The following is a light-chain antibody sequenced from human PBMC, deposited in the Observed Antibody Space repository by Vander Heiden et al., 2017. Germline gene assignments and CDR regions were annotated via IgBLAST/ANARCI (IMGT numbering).Light chain of an antibody. CDR3: NSRDSSGNHLSV. CDR2: GKN. J-gene: IGLJ3*02. Sequence: SSELTQDPAVSVALGQTVRITCQGDSLRSYYASWYQQKPGQAPGLVIYGKNNRLSGIPDRFSGASSGNTASLTITGAQAEDEADYYCNSRDSSGNHLSVFGGGTKLTVL. CDR1: SLRSYY. V-gene: IGLV3-19*01.